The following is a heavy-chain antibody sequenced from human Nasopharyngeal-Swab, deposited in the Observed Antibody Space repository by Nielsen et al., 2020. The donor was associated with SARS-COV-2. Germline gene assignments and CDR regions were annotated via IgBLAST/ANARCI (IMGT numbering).Heavy chain of an antibody. CDR2: IKQSGTQQ. J-gene: IGHJ4*02. Sequence: WIRQPPGKGLEWVAHIKQSGTQQYYVDSVKGRFTISRDNAKNSLYLQMNSLRADDTAVYYCTRYCSTTSCPRGFDYWGQGTLVTVSS. D-gene: IGHD2-2*01. CDR3: TRYCSTTSCPRGFDY. V-gene: IGHV3-7*01.